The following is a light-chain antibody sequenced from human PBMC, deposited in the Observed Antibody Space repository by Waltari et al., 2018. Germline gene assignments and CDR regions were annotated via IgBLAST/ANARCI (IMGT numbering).Light chain of an antibody. CDR1: ALSKQY. J-gene: IGLJ2*01. Sequence: SFELTQPPSLSVSPGQTARITCSGDALSKQYAHWHQQRPGLATVLWIYKDTERPSGIPERFSGSSSGTTVTLTISGVQAEDEADYYCQSADSSGSVVFGGGTKLTVL. V-gene: IGLV3-25*03. CDR2: KDT. CDR3: QSADSSGSVV.